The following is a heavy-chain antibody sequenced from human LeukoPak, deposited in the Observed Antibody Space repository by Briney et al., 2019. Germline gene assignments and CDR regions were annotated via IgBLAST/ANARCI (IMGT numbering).Heavy chain of an antibody. CDR2: INPSGGST. CDR1: GYTFTSYY. Sequence: ASVKVSCKASGYTFTSYYMHWVRQAPGQGLEWMGVINPSGGSTSYAQKFQGRVTMTRDTSTSTVYMELSSLRSEDTAVYYCQYYDSSGYFSYWGQGTLVTVSS. J-gene: IGHJ4*02. V-gene: IGHV1-46*01. D-gene: IGHD3-22*01. CDR3: QYYDSSGYFSY.